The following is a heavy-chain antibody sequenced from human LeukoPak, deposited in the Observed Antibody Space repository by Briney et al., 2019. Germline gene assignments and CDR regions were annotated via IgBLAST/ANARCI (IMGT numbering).Heavy chain of an antibody. CDR3: ASGIAARSGYYYYMDV. CDR1: GGTFSSYA. CDR2: IIPIFGTA. J-gene: IGHJ6*03. D-gene: IGHD6-6*01. V-gene: IGHV1-69*01. Sequence: SVKVSCKASGGTFSSYAISWVRQAPGQGLEWMGGIIPIFGTANYAQKFQGRVTITADESTGTAYMELSSLRSEDTAVYYCASGIAARSGYYYYMDVWGKGTTVTVSS.